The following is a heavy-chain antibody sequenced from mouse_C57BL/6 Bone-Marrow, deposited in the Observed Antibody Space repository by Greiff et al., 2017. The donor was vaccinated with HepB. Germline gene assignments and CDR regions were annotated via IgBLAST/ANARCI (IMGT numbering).Heavy chain of an antibody. CDR1: GFTFSSYA. J-gene: IGHJ1*01. CDR2: ISDGGSDT. Sequence: EVQVMESGGGLVKPGGSLKLSCAASGFTFSSYAMAWVRQTPEKRLEWVATISDGGSDTKYPDNVKGRVTIARDKATNNLYLQMSQLKSEDTAMYYCARDDGYYWYFDVWGSGTAVTVSS. D-gene: IGHD2-3*01. CDR3: ARDDGYYWYFDV. V-gene: IGHV5-4*01.